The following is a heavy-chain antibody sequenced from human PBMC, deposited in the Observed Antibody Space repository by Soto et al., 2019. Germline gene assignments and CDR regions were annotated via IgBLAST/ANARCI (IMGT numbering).Heavy chain of an antibody. CDR1: GYTFTSSY. V-gene: IGHV1-46*01. CDR2: INPSGGGT. CDR3: ARGPGASGLDV. J-gene: IGHJ6*02. Sequence: ASVKVSCKASGYTFTSSYIHRVRQAPGQGFEWMGIINPSGGGTSYSQKLQGRVTLTRDTSTRTIYMELNSLRSEDTAVYYCARGPGASGLDVWGQGTTVP. D-gene: IGHD2-8*02.